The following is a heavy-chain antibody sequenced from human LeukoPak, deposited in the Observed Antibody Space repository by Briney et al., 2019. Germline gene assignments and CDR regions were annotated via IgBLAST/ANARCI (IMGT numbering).Heavy chain of an antibody. V-gene: IGHV3-43D*03. CDR3: AKDQKSSGRSPLDS. J-gene: IGHJ4*02. Sequence: TGGSLRLSCVASGFTFDDYAMHWVRQAPGKGLEWVSLIDWDGGSTYYADSVKGRFTISRDNSINSLYLQMNSLSADDTAFYYCAKDQKSSGRSPLDSWGRGTLVTVSS. CDR2: IDWDGGST. D-gene: IGHD1-26*01. CDR1: GFTFDDYA.